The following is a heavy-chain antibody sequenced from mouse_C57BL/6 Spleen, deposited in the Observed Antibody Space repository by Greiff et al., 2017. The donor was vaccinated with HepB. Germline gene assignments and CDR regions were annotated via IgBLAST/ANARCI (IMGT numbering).Heavy chain of an antibody. J-gene: IGHJ4*01. CDR1: GYTFTSYW. Sequence: VQLKQSGTVLARPGASVKMSCKTSGYTFTSYWMHWVKQRPGQGLEWIGAIYPGNSDTSYNQKFKGKAKVTAGTSASTAYMELSSRTNEDSAVAYCTRRGTTVVATNYYAMDYWGQGTSVTVSS. CDR3: TRRGTTVVATNYYAMDY. D-gene: IGHD1-1*01. CDR2: IYPGNSDT. V-gene: IGHV1-5*01.